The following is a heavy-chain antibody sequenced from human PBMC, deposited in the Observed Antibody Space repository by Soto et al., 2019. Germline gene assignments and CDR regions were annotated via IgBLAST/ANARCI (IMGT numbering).Heavy chain of an antibody. Sequence: ASVKVSCKASGYTFTSYGISWVRQAPGQGLEWMGWISAYNGNTNYAQKLQGRVTMTTDTSTSTAYMELRSLRSDDTAVYYCAREEVGRNFWSGHIGSYYCYMDVWGKGTTVTVSS. CDR3: AREEVGRNFWSGHIGSYYCYMDV. CDR2: ISAYNGNT. CDR1: GYTFTSYG. V-gene: IGHV1-18*01. D-gene: IGHD3-3*01. J-gene: IGHJ6*03.